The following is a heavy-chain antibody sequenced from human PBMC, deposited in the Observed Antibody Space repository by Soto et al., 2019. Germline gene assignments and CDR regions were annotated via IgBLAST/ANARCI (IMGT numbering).Heavy chain of an antibody. D-gene: IGHD3-22*01. CDR2: INPSGGST. J-gene: IGHJ4*02. Sequence: ASVKVSCRASGYTFTSYYMHWVRKAPGQGLEWMGIINPSGGSTSYAQKFQGRVTMTRDTSTSTVYMELSSLRSEDTAVYYCARVPADSSGDYKYYFDYWGQGTLVTVSS. CDR3: ARVPADSSGDYKYYFDY. CDR1: GYTFTSYY. V-gene: IGHV1-46*01.